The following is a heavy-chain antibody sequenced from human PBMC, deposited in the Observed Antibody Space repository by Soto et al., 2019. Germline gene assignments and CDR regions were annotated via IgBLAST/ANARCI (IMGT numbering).Heavy chain of an antibody. CDR3: ARAYWYDSSGNSFNY. J-gene: IGHJ4*02. CDR1: GGSISIDDYY. CDR2: IYYSGST. Sequence: PXETLSLTCTVSGGSISIDDYYWSWIRQPPGKGLEWIGYIYYSGSTDYNPSLKRRTSISVDTSKNEFSLRLNSVTVADTAVYYCARAYWYDSSGNSFNYWGRGTLVTVSS. D-gene: IGHD3-22*01. V-gene: IGHV4-30-4*01.